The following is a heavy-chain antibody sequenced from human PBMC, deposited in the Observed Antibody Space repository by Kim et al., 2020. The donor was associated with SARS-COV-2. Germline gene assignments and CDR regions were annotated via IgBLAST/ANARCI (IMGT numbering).Heavy chain of an antibody. J-gene: IGHJ4*02. CDR2: INHSGST. Sequence: SETLSLTCAVYGGSFSGYYWSWIRQPPGKGLEWIGEINHSGSTNYNPSLKSRVTISVDTSKNQFSLKLSSVTAADTAVYYCARGWNGIVVVPAAPIYFDYWGQGTLVTVSS. D-gene: IGHD2-2*01. V-gene: IGHV4-34*01. CDR3: ARGWNGIVVVPAAPIYFDY. CDR1: GGSFSGYY.